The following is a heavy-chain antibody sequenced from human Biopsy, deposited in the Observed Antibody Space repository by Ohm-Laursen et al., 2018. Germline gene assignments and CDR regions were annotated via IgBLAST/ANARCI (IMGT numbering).Heavy chain of an antibody. CDR3: VSFLKDLNMAV. CDR1: GFTFNAYW. V-gene: IGHV3-74*01. CDR2: IKSVGSWT. J-gene: IGHJ6*02. D-gene: IGHD2-15*01. Sequence: GSLSLSCSASGFTFNAYWLYWVRQVPGTGLVWVSHIKSVGSWTNYADSVKGRFTISRDNAKNTLYLQMNSLRAEETAVYYCVSFLKDLNMAVWGQGTTGTVSS.